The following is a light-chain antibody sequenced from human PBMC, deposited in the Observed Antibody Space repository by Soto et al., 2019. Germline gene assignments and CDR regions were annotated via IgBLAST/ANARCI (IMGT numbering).Light chain of an antibody. CDR1: QSISSY. CDR2: TTS. Sequence: DIQMTQSPSSLSAYVGDRVTITCRASQSISSYLNWYQQKPRTAPNLLIYTTSSLESGVPSRFSGSGSGTDFTLTISSLQPEDFATYFCQQSYSRPRTFGQGTKVDIK. J-gene: IGKJ1*01. V-gene: IGKV1-39*01. CDR3: QQSYSRPRT.